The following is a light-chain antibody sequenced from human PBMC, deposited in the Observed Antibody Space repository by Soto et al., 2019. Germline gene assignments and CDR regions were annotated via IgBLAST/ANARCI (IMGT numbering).Light chain of an antibody. CDR3: QHYDSLPIT. Sequence: EMVLTQSPGTLSLSPGEGATLSCRASQSVSSSYLAWYQQKPGQPPRLLIYGASSRATGIPDRFSGSGSGTDFTLTISRLEPEDFAVFYCQHYDSLPITFGQGTRLEIK. V-gene: IGKV3-20*01. J-gene: IGKJ5*01. CDR2: GAS. CDR1: QSVSSSY.